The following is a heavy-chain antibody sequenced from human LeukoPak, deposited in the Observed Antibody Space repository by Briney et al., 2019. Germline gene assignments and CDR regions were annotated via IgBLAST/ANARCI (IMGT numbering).Heavy chain of an antibody. D-gene: IGHD6-6*01. J-gene: IGHJ6*02. Sequence: GGSLRLSCAASGFTFDDYAMHWVRQAPGKGLEWVSDISWNSGSIGYADSVKGRFTISRDNAKNSLYLQMNSLRAEDAALYYCAKDRGSSSYYYYGMDVWGQGTTVTVSS. CDR1: GFTFDDYA. CDR2: ISWNSGSI. CDR3: AKDRGSSSYYYYGMDV. V-gene: IGHV3-9*01.